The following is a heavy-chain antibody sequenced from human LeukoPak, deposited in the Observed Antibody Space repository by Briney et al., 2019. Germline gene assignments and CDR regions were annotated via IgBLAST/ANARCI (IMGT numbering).Heavy chain of an antibody. CDR3: ARHLMYNSRALGY. V-gene: IGHV4-34*01. CDR2: IYHSGSN. CDR1: GFTVNDNY. D-gene: IGHD6-13*01. Sequence: PGGSLRHSCVASGFTVNDNYMTWVRQPPAKGLEWIGEIYHSGSNNCNSALKSRLTLSIDNSKNQFSLNLSSVTAADTAVYYCARHLMYNSRALGYWGQGTLVTVSS. J-gene: IGHJ4*02.